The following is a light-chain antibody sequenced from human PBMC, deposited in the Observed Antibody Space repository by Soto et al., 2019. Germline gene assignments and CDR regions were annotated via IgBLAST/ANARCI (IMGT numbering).Light chain of an antibody. CDR3: QQYNSYPWT. CDR1: QSISSW. CDR2: DAS. Sequence: DIQMTQSPSTLSASVGDRVTITCRASQSISSWLAWYQQKPGKAPKLLIYDASSLESGVPSRFSGSGSGTEFTLTISSLQPDHFATYYCQQYNSYPWTFGQGPKVDIK. J-gene: IGKJ1*01. V-gene: IGKV1-5*01.